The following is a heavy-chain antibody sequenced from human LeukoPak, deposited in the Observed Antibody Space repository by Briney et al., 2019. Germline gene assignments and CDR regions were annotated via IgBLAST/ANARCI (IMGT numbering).Heavy chain of an antibody. J-gene: IGHJ6*02. CDR3: AKHAAAAGHGMDV. CDR2: ISYDGSNK. D-gene: IGHD2-15*01. CDR1: GFTFSSYD. V-gene: IGHV3-30*18. Sequence: GGSLRLSCAASGFTFSSYDMHWVRQAPGKGLEWVAGISYDGSNKYYADSVKGRFTISRDNPKNTLDLQMTSLRAEDTAVYYCAKHAAAAGHGMDVWGQGTTVTVSS.